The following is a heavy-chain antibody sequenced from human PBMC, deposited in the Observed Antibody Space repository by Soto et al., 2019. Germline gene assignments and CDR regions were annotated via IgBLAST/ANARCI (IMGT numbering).Heavy chain of an antibody. J-gene: IGHJ1*01. CDR1: GYIFTSHG. Sequence: QVQLVQSGAEEKNPWASVKVSCKASGYIFTSHGISCVRQAPGQGLEWMGRISTYNGNTKYAQKLQGRVTMTTDTSASIAYMELRSLRSDDTAVYYCARDNGQWLVSDWGQVTLVNVSA. V-gene: IGHV1-18*01. CDR2: ISTYNGNT. D-gene: IGHD6-19*01. CDR3: ARDNGQWLVSD.